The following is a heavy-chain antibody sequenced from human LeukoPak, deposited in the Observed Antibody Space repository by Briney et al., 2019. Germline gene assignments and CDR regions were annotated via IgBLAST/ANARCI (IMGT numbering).Heavy chain of an antibody. CDR2: LYTDDTT. J-gene: IGHJ4*02. Sequence: GGSLRLSCVASGFTVSSNYMSWVRQAPGKGLEWVSLLYTDDTTYYADSVEGRFTISRDDSKNTIYLQMNSLRAEGTAVYYCARGGVNYWNPRYWGQGTLVTVSS. D-gene: IGHD1-1*01. V-gene: IGHV3-53*01. CDR1: GFTVSSNY. CDR3: ARGGVNYWNPRY.